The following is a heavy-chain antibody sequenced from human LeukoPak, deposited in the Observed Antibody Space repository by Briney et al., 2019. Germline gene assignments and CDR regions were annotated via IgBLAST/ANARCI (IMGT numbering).Heavy chain of an antibody. D-gene: IGHD5-18*01. CDR1: GFTFDDYA. V-gene: IGHV3-9*01. J-gene: IGHJ4*02. CDR3: ASGYSYGLIDY. CDR2: ISWNSGSI. Sequence: GRSLRLSCAASGFTFDDYAMHWVRQAPGKGLEWVSGISWNSGSIGYADSVKGRFTISRDNAKNSLYLQMNSLRAEDTAVYYCASGYSYGLIDYWGQGTLVTVSS.